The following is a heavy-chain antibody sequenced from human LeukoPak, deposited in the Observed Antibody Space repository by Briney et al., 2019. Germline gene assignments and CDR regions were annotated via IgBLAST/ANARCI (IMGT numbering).Heavy chain of an antibody. V-gene: IGHV3-30*18. D-gene: IGHD4/OR15-4a*01. Sequence: PGGSLRLSCAASGFTFSSYGMRWVRQAPGKGLEWVAVISYDGSNKYYADSVKGRFTISRDNSKNTLYLQMNSLRAEDTAVYYCAKSVGYGTNYYYYGMDVWGQGTTVTVSS. J-gene: IGHJ6*02. CDR2: ISYDGSNK. CDR3: AKSVGYGTNYYYYGMDV. CDR1: GFTFSSYG.